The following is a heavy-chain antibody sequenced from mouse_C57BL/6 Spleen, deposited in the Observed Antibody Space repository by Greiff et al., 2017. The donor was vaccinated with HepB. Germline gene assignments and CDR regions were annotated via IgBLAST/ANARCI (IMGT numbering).Heavy chain of an antibody. CDR1: GYTFTDYY. CDR3: ARWDLDGAMDY. D-gene: IGHD4-1*01. V-gene: IGHV1-26*01. J-gene: IGHJ4*01. Sequence: EVQLQQSGPELVKPGASVKISCKASGYTFTDYYMNWVKQSHGKSLEWIGDINPNNGGTSYNQKFKGKATLTVDKSSSTAYMELRSLTSEDSAVYYCARWDLDGAMDYWGQGTSVTVSS. CDR2: INPNNGGT.